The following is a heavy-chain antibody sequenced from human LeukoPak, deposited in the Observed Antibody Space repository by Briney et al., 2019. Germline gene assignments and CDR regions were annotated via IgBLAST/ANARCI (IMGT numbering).Heavy chain of an antibody. V-gene: IGHV3-30*18. D-gene: IGHD6-13*01. CDR3: AKRRAAALYYFDY. Sequence: GGSLRLSCAASGFTFSSYGMHWVRQAPGKGLEWVAVISYDGSNKHYADSVKGRFTISRDNSKNTLYLQMNSLRAEDTAVYYCAKRRAAALYYFDYWGQGTLVTVSS. CDR2: ISYDGSNK. J-gene: IGHJ4*02. CDR1: GFTFSSYG.